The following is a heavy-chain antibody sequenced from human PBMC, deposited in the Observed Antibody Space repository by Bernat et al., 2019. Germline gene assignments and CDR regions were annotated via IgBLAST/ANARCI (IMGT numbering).Heavy chain of an antibody. V-gene: IGHV4-34*01. J-gene: IGHJ4*02. CDR3: ARGLATTSFDY. D-gene: IGHD1-26*01. Sequence: QVQLQQWGAGLLKPSETLSLTCAVYGGSFSGYYWSWIRQPPGKGLEWIGEINHSGSTNYNPSLKSRVTISVDTSKNQFSLKLSSVTAADTAVYYCARGLATTSFDYWGQGTLVTFSS. CDR1: GGSFSGYY. CDR2: INHSGST.